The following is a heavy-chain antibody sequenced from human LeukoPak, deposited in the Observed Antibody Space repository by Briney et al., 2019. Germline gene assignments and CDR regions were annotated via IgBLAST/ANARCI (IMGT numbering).Heavy chain of an antibody. CDR2: IIPILGIA. J-gene: IGHJ4*02. V-gene: IGHV1-69*02. CDR1: GGTFSSYT. D-gene: IGHD3-22*01. CDR3: ARAAYYYDSSGYYFDY. Sequence: SVKVSCKASGGTFSSYTISWVRQAPGQGLEWMGRIIPILGIANYAQKFQGRVTITADKSTSTAYMELSSLRSEDTAVYYCARAAYYYDSSGYYFDYWGQGTLATVSS.